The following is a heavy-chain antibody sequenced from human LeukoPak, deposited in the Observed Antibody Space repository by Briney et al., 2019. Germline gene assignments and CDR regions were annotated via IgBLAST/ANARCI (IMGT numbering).Heavy chain of an antibody. Sequence: SETLSLTCTVSGGSISSYYWSWIRQPPGKGLEWIGYIYYSGSTNYNPSLKSRVTISVDTSKNQFSLKLSSVTAADTAVYYCARLDDILTGYSLDIWGQGTIVTVSS. CDR2: IYYSGST. CDR1: GGSISSYY. J-gene: IGHJ3*02. V-gene: IGHV4-59*08. D-gene: IGHD3-9*01. CDR3: ARLDDILTGYSLDI.